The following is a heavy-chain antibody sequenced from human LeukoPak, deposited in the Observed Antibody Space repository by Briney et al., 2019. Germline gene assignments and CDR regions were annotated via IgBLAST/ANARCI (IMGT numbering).Heavy chain of an antibody. CDR1: GXSISSSSDY. D-gene: IGHD5-24*01. V-gene: IGHV4-39*01. J-gene: IGHJ4*02. CDR3: ASGLGSEMATITDSVDY. Sequence: SETLSLTCTVSGXSISSSSDYWGWIRQPPGKGLEWIGSIYYSGSTYYNPSLKSRVTISVDTSKNQFSLKLSSVTAADTAVYYCASGLGSEMATITDSVDYWGQGTLVTVSS. CDR2: IYYSGST.